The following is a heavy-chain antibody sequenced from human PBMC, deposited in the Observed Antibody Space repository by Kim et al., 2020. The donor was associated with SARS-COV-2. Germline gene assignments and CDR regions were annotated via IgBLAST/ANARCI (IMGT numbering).Heavy chain of an antibody. D-gene: IGHD2-2*01. CDR1: GYTFTSYA. CDR2: INTNTGNP. J-gene: IGHJ6*01. V-gene: IGHV7-4-1*02. CDR3: ARDYIVVVPAAEDYYYYYYGMDV. Sequence: ASVKVSCKASGYTFTSYAMNWVRQAPGQGLEWMGWINTNTGNPTYAQGFTGRFVFYLDTSVSTAYLQISSLKAEDTAVYYCARDYIVVVPAAEDYYYYYYGMDVWGQGTKVTVSS.